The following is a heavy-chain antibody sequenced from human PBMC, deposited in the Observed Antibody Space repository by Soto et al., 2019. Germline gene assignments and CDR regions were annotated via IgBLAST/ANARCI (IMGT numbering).Heavy chain of an antibody. Sequence: SEPLSLTCSVSGVSITSYYWTWIRHPPGKGLEWIGYVYHTGNTYYNPSLKSRVTISLDTSKNQVSLRLRSVTAADTAVYYCAREQYNWKLWGQGTLVTVSS. CDR1: GVSITSYY. CDR3: AREQYNWKL. CDR2: VYHTGNT. V-gene: IGHV4-59*01. D-gene: IGHD1-20*01. J-gene: IGHJ4*02.